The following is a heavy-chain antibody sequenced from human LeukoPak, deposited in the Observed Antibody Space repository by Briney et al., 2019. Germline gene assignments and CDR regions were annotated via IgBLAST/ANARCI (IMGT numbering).Heavy chain of an antibody. J-gene: IGHJ4*02. Sequence: HTGGSLRLSCAASGYTFGSYWMYWVRQAPGKGLVWVSRINNDGSSTIYADSVKGRFTISRDNAKNTLYLQMNSPRGDDTAVYYCAKDVGKWESLHFFDYWGQGTLVTVSS. D-gene: IGHD1-26*01. CDR1: GYTFGSYW. CDR3: AKDVGKWESLHFFDY. CDR2: INNDGSST. V-gene: IGHV3-74*01.